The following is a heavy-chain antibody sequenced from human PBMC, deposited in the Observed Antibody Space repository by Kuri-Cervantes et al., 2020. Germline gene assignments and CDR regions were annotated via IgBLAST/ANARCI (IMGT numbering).Heavy chain of an antibody. Sequence: GESLKISCAASGFTFSSYWMSWVRQAPGKGLEWVANIKQDGSEKYYVDSVKGRFTMSRDNSKNMLYLQMNSLRAEDTAVYYCANYPLSPVGGSGWYSDYWGQGTLVTVSS. CDR3: ANYPLSPVGGSGWYSDY. V-gene: IGHV3-7*03. D-gene: IGHD6-19*01. CDR2: IKQDGSEK. CDR1: GFTFSSYW. J-gene: IGHJ4*02.